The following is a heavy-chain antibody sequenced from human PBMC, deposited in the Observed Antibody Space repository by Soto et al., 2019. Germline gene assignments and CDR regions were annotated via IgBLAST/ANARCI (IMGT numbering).Heavy chain of an antibody. V-gene: IGHV1-3*01. CDR1: GYTFTSYA. D-gene: IGHD2-8*01. CDR2: INAGNGNT. CDR3: ARETPARAGFEVYNWFDP. Sequence: ASVKVSCKASGYTFTSYAMHWVRQAPGQRLEWMGWINAGNGNTKYSQKFQGRVTITRDTSASTAYMELSSLRSEDTAVYYCARETPARAGFEVYNWFDPWGQGTLVTVSS. J-gene: IGHJ5*02.